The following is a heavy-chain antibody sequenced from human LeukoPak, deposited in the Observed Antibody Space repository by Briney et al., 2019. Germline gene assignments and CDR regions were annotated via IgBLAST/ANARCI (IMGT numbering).Heavy chain of an antibody. CDR2: ISWNSGSI. CDR1: GFTFSSYA. V-gene: IGHV3-9*01. D-gene: IGHD2-21*02. J-gene: IGHJ2*01. CDR3: AKGSGHIVVVTAYLYFDL. Sequence: PGGSLRLSCAASGFTFSSYAMHWVRQAPGKGLEWVSGISWNSGSIGYADSVKGRFTISRDNAKNPLYLQMNSLRAEDTALYYCAKGSGHIVVVTAYLYFDLWGRGTLVTVSS.